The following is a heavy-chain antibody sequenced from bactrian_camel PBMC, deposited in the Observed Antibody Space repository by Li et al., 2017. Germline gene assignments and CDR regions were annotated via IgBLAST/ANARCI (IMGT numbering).Heavy chain of an antibody. CDR3: AADTSLDCDNGHPEEFGW. D-gene: IGHD1*01. J-gene: IGHJ6*01. CDR2: HSTGSDST. Sequence: QVQLVESGGGSVQAGGSLRLSCAASGYGYSSYCIAWFRQAPGKEREGVAAHSTGSDSTWYADSVKGRFTASRDNAKNTLSLQMNSLKPEDTATYYCAADTSLDCDNGHPEEFGWWGEGTQVTVS. V-gene: IGHV3S1*01. CDR1: GYGYSSYC.